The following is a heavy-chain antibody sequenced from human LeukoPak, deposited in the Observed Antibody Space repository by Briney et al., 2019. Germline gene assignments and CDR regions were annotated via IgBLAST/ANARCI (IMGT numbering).Heavy chain of an antibody. Sequence: SVKVSCKASGGTFSSYAISWARQAPGQGLEWMGRIIPILGIANYAQKFQGRVTITADKSTSTAYMELSSLRSEDTAVYYCARGEGPYCSGGSCYHFDYWGQGTLVTVSS. J-gene: IGHJ4*02. CDR2: IIPILGIA. CDR1: GGTFSSYA. CDR3: ARGEGPYCSGGSCYHFDY. D-gene: IGHD2-15*01. V-gene: IGHV1-69*04.